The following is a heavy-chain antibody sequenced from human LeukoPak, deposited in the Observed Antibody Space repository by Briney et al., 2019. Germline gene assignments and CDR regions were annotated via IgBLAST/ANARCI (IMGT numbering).Heavy chain of an antibody. Sequence: PGGSLRLSCAASGFTFSTYAVSWVRQVPGMGLEWVSTIDNSGAYTYYADSVKGRFTISRDNSKNTLYLQMNSLRAEDTAVYYCARDGTYGSGTYVEYWGQGTLVTISS. D-gene: IGHD3-10*01. CDR1: GFTFSTYA. CDR3: ARDGTYGSGTYVEY. V-gene: IGHV3-23*01. CDR2: IDNSGAYT. J-gene: IGHJ4*02.